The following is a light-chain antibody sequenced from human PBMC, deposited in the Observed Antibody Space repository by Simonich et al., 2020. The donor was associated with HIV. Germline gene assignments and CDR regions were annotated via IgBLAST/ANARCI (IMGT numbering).Light chain of an antibody. Sequence: QSAPTQPPSASGSPGPSVPISCTGPSSDVGAYNYFSWYQQHPGKAPQLMIYEVSNRPSGVPDRFSGSKSGNTASLTVSGLQAEDEADYYCSSYTSSSTVVFGGGTKLTVL. CDR1: SSDVGAYNY. V-gene: IGLV2-8*01. CDR2: EVS. J-gene: IGLJ2*01. CDR3: SSYTSSSTVV.